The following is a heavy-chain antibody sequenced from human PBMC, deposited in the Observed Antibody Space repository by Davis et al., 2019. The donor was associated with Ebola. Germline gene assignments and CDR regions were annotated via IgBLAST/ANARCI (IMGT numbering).Heavy chain of an antibody. V-gene: IGHV4-61*01. Sequence: PSETLSLTCTVSSGSISSGFHYWTWIRQSPGKGLDWIGHFFYSGSTTYNPSLRSRVTISLDTSKNQFSLDLTSVTAADTAVYYCARETPGLWYFDVWGRGTLVTVSS. CDR3: ARETPGLWYFDV. D-gene: IGHD3-10*01. J-gene: IGHJ2*01. CDR1: SGSISSGFHY. CDR2: FFYSGST.